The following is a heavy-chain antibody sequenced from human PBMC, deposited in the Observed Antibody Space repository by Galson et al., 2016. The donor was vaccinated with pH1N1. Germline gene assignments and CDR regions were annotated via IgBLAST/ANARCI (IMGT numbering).Heavy chain of an antibody. J-gene: IGHJ6*02. CDR1: GYTFSSYW. V-gene: IGHV5-51*01. CDR2: IDPGHSDT. Sequence: EVKKPGESLKISCKGSGYTFSSYWIAWVRQMPGKGQEWMGIIDPGHSDTRYSPSCQDQVTMSAAKSISTVYLQWTSLKASDSARYYSAIRTLLDVDVWGQGTTVIVSS. CDR3: AIRTLLDVDV.